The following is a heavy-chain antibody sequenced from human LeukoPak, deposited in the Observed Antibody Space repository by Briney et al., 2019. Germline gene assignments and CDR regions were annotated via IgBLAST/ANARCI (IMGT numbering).Heavy chain of an antibody. Sequence: GGSLRLSCAASGFSFSSYNMNWVRQTPGKGLEWVSSITSSSTYTFYADSVKGRFTISRDNARNSLYLQMDSLRAEDTAVYYCAKDNSPGWFDPWGQGTLVTVSS. J-gene: IGHJ5*02. CDR1: GFSFSSYN. CDR2: ITSSSTYT. D-gene: IGHD4-23*01. V-gene: IGHV3-21*01. CDR3: AKDNSPGWFDP.